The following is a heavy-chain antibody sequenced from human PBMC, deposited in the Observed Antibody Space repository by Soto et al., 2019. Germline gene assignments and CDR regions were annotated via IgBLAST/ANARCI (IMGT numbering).Heavy chain of an antibody. CDR3: ARGGVLWRVNFDS. CDR2: IYYSGSS. Sequence: KPSETLTLTCSVSGGTISGDYYWSWIRQSPEKGLEWIGYIYYSGSSYSNPALQSRLTMSLDTSKNQFSLKLRSVTAADTAVYYFARGGVLWRVNFDSWGQGALVTVSS. D-gene: IGHD2-21*01. J-gene: IGHJ4*02. CDR1: GGTISGDYY. V-gene: IGHV4-30-4*08.